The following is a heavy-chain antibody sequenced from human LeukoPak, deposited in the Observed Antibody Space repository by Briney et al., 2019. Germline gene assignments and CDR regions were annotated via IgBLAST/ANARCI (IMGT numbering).Heavy chain of an antibody. D-gene: IGHD3-22*01. Sequence: PGGSLRLSCAASGFTFSSYAMSWVRQAPGKGLEWVSAISGSGGSTYYADSVKGRFTTSRDNSKSTLYLQMNSLRAEDTAVYYCARASYYYDGLDSWGQGTLVTVSS. CDR1: GFTFSSYA. V-gene: IGHV3-23*01. J-gene: IGHJ4*02. CDR3: ARASYYYDGLDS. CDR2: ISGSGGST.